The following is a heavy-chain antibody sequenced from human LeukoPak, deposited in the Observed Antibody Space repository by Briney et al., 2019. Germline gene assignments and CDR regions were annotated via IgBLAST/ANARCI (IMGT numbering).Heavy chain of an antibody. CDR2: ISSSSSYI. Sequence: GGSLRLSCAASGFTFSSYSMNWVRQAPGKGLGWVSSISSSSSYIYYADSVKGRFTISRDNAKNSLYLQMNSLRAEDTAVYYCASREYDFSPLDYWGQGTLVTVSS. CDR3: ASREYDFSPLDY. CDR1: GFTFSSYS. J-gene: IGHJ4*02. D-gene: IGHD3-3*01. V-gene: IGHV3-21*01.